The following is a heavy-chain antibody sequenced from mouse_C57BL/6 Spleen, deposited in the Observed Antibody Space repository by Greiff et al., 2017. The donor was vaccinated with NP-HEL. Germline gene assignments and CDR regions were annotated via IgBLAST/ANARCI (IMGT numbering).Heavy chain of an antibody. D-gene: IGHD1-1*01. J-gene: IGHJ4*01. CDR3: ARRAESTTVVAGGYYAMDY. CDR2: IYWDDDK. Sequence: QVTLKVSGPGLLQSSQTLSLTCSFSGFSLSTSGMGVSWIRQPSGKGLEWLAHIYWDDDKRYNPSLKSRRTISKDTSRNQVFLKSTRVDTADTATYYCARRAESTTVVAGGYYAMDYWGQGTSVTVSS. CDR1: GFSLSTSGMG. V-gene: IGHV8-12*01.